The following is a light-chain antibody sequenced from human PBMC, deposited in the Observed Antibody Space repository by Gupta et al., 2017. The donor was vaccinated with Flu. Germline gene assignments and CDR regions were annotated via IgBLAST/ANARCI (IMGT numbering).Light chain of an antibody. Sequence: GKAPKLLIYTASKVESGVPSRFSGSGSGTEFTLTISSLQPDDFATYYCQQYNLQSDFGQGTRLEIK. CDR3: QQYNLQSD. J-gene: IGKJ5*01. CDR2: TAS. V-gene: IGKV1-5*03.